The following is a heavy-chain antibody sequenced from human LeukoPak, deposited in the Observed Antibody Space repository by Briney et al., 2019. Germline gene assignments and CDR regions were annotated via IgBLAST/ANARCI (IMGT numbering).Heavy chain of an antibody. V-gene: IGHV4-61*01. CDR1: GGSVSSGSSY. CDR2: IYYSGST. J-gene: IGHJ4*02. CDR3: ARSLITVAGATAGFDF. D-gene: IGHD6-19*01. Sequence: PSETLSLTCTVSGGSVSSGSSYWSWIRQPPGKGLEWIAYIYYSGSTNYNPSRKNRVTISVGPSKNQFSLKLASVTAADTAVYYCARSLITVAGATAGFDFWGQGTLVTVSS.